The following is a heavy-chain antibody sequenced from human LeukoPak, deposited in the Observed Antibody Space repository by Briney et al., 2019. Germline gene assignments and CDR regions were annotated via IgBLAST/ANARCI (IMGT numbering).Heavy chain of an antibody. CDR3: ARDEYGDYERAEAFDI. CDR2: INPNSGGT. J-gene: IGHJ3*02. D-gene: IGHD4-17*01. Sequence: GASVKVSCKASGYTFTGYYMHWVRQAPGQGLEWMGWINPNSGGTNYAQKFQGRVTMTRDTSISTAYMELGRLRSDDTAVYYCARDEYGDYERAEAFDIWGQGTMVTVSS. V-gene: IGHV1-2*02. CDR1: GYTFTGYY.